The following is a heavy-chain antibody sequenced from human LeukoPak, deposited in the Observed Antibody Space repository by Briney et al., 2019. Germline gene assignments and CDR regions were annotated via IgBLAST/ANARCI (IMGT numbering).Heavy chain of an antibody. V-gene: IGHV3-21*01. J-gene: IGHJ5*02. D-gene: IGHD2-15*01. CDR2: ISRNGIYI. CDR3: ARDGLPATVANWFDP. CDR1: GFTFNNYT. Sequence: PGGSLRLSCAASGFTFNNYTMNWVRQAPGKGLEWVSSISRNGIYIKYVDSVKGRFTVSRDNAKNSLYLQMNSLRAEDTAVYYCARDGLPATVANWFDPWGQGTLVIVSS.